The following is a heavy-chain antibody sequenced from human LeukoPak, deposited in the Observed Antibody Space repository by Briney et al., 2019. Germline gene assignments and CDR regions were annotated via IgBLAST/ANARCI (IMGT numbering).Heavy chain of an antibody. V-gene: IGHV3-53*01. CDR2: IYSGGST. CDR1: GFTVSSNY. D-gene: IGHD3-10*01. CDR3: ARSPPYGSGVDY. J-gene: IGHJ4*02. Sequence: GGSLRLSCAASGFTVSSNYMSWVRQAPGKGLEWVSVIYSGGSTYYADSVKGRFTISKDNSKNTLYLQMNSLRAEDTAVYYCARSPPYGSGVDYWGQGTLVTVSS.